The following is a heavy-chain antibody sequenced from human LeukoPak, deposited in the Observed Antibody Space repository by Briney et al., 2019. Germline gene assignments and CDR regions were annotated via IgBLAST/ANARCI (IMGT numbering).Heavy chain of an antibody. CDR2: LYSNGNT. CDR1: GGSIRGGGYC. V-gene: IGHV4-39*01. CDR3: WRAADH. Sequence: SETLSLTCSFSGGSIRGGGYCWGWVRQPPGKGLEWIASLYSNGNTFYNPSLKSRVTISEESSKSQFSLKLRTVTAADTAVYFCWRAADHWGQGILVTVSS. J-gene: IGHJ4*02.